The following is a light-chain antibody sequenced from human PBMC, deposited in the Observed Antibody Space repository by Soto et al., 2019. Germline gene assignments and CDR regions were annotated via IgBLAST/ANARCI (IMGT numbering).Light chain of an antibody. CDR2: GNS. Sequence: QSVLTQPPSVSGAPGQRVTISCTGSSSNIGAGYDVHWYQQLPGTAPKLLIYGNSNRPSGVPDRFSGSKSGTSASLAITGLQDEDEAYYYCQSYDSSLSAFYVFGTGNKLTVL. CDR1: SSNIGAGYD. J-gene: IGLJ1*01. V-gene: IGLV1-40*01. CDR3: QSYDSSLSAFYV.